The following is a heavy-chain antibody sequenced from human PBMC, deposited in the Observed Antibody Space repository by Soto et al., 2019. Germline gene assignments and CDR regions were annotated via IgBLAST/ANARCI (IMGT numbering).Heavy chain of an antibody. CDR2: ISTNGGST. Sequence: EVQFVESGGGLVQPGGSLRLSCSASGFTFSIYAMHWVRQAPGKGLEYVSVISTNGGSTYYADSVKGRFTISRDYSNSTVYLQMSSLRAEDTAVYYCVKGEYYYDSSAYYPFDYWGQGTLVTVSA. V-gene: IGHV3-64D*06. D-gene: IGHD3-22*01. J-gene: IGHJ4*02. CDR3: VKGEYYYDSSAYYPFDY. CDR1: GFTFSIYA.